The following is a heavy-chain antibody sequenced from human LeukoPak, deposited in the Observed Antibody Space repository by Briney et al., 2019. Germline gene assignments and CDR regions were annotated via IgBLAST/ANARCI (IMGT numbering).Heavy chain of an antibody. CDR3: ARGTGNFYYGMDV. J-gene: IGHJ6*02. Sequence: GRSLRLSCAASGFTFSSYGMHWVRQAPGKGLEWVAAISYDGSNKYYADSVKGRFTISRDNSRNTLYLQMNSLRAEDTAVYYCARGTGNFYYGMDVWGQGTTVTVSS. CDR2: ISYDGSNK. CDR1: GFTFSSYG. D-gene: IGHD7-27*01. V-gene: IGHV3-30*03.